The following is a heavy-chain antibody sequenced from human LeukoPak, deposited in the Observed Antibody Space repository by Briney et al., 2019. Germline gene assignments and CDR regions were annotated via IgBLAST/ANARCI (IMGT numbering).Heavy chain of an antibody. CDR1: GFTFSSYA. V-gene: IGHV3-23*01. D-gene: IGHD5-24*01. Sequence: GGSLRLSCAASGFTFSSYAMSWVRHAPGKGLEWVSAISGSGGSTYYADSVKGRFTISRDNSKNTLYLQMNSLRAEDTAVYYCAKGKGRDGYNFDYWGQGTLVTLSS. CDR2: ISGSGGST. CDR3: AKGKGRDGYNFDY. J-gene: IGHJ4*02.